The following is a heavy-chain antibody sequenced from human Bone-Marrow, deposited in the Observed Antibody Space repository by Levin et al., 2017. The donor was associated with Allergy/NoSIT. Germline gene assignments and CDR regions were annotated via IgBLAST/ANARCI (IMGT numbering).Heavy chain of an antibody. D-gene: IGHD3-10*01. V-gene: IGHV3-9*01. J-gene: IGHJ6*02. CDR3: AKDMVWFGELSATGYGMEV. CDR1: GFTFDDYA. Sequence: SCVASGFTFDDYAMHWVRQVPGKGLEWVSGISWNSGSINYVDSVKGRFTISRDNAKKSLYLQMNSLGPEDTGLYYCAKDMVWFGELSATGYGMEVWGQGTTVTVFS. CDR2: ISWNSGSI.